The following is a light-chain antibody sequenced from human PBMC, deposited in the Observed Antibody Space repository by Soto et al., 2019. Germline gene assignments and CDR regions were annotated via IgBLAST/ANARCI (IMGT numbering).Light chain of an antibody. CDR3: SSYTSGSTVI. CDR1: RSDVGGYNY. J-gene: IGLJ2*01. CDR2: EVT. Sequence: QSVLTQPASVSGSPGQSITISCTGTRSDVGGYNYVSWYQHHPGKAPKLLIYEVTNRPAEVSNRFSGSKSGITASLTISGLQSEDEADYYCSSYTSGSTVIFGGGTQLTVL. V-gene: IGLV2-14*01.